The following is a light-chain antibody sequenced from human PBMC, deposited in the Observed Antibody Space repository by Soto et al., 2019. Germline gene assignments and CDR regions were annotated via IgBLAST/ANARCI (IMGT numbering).Light chain of an antibody. V-gene: IGLV1-44*01. CDR1: SSNIGSNT. CDR2: INN. Sequence: QSVLTQPPSPSGTPGQRVTISCSGSSSNIGSNTVNWYQQLPGKAPKLLISINNQRPSGVPDRFSGSKSDTSASLAISGLQSEDEADYYCAAWDDSLNSWVFGGGTKLTVL. J-gene: IGLJ3*02. CDR3: AAWDDSLNSWV.